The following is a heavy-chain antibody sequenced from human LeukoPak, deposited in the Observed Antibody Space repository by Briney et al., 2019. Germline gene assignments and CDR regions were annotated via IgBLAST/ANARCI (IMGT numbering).Heavy chain of an antibody. CDR3: ARGPLNWFDP. J-gene: IGHJ5*02. CDR1: GGSISSGGYY. CDR2: IYYSGST. Sequence: SETLSLTCTVSGGSISSGGYYWSWIRQHPGKGLEWIGYIYYSGSTYYNPSLKSRVTISVDTSKNQFSLKLSSVTAADTAVYYCARGPLNWFDPWGQGTLDTVSS. V-gene: IGHV4-31*03.